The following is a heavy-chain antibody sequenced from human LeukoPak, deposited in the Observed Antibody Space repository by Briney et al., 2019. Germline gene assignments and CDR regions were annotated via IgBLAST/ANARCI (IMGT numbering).Heavy chain of an antibody. D-gene: IGHD3-10*01. V-gene: IGHV4-4*02. J-gene: IGHJ4*02. CDR2: IHHSGRT. CDR3: ARNGEKYFDY. Sequence: SETLSLTCAVSGGSVSDTNWWSWVRQPPGKGLEWIAEIHHSGRTNYSPSLRSRVTISLDESKNQLSLHLNSVTAADTAVFYCARNGEKYFDYWGQGIPVTVSS. CDR1: GGSVSDTNW.